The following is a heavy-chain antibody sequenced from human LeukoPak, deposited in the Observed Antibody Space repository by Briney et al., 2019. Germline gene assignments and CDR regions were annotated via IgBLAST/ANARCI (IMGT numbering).Heavy chain of an antibody. D-gene: IGHD3-16*02. J-gene: IGHJ4*02. Sequence: SETLSLTCTVSGGSISSSSYYWGWIRQPPGKGLEWIGSIYYSGGTYYNPSLKSRVTISVDTSKNQFSLKLSSVTAADTAVYYCARRYDYVWGSYRYGFDYWGQGTLVTVSS. CDR1: GGSISSSSYY. V-gene: IGHV4-39*01. CDR2: IYYSGGT. CDR3: ARRYDYVWGSYRYGFDY.